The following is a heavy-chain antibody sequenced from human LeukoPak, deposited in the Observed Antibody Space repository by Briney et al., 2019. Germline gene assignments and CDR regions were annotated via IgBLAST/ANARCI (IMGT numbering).Heavy chain of an antibody. CDR2: IYHSGST. CDR3: ARSYMVRGALNWFDH. J-gene: IGHJ5*02. V-gene: IGHV4-30-2*01. Sequence: SETLSLTCAVSGGSISSGGYSWSWIRQPPGKGLEWIGYIYHSGSTYYNPSLKSRVTISVDRSKNQFSLKLISVTAADTAVYYCARSYMVRGALNWFDHWGQGTLATVSS. CDR1: GGSISSGGYS. D-gene: IGHD3-10*01.